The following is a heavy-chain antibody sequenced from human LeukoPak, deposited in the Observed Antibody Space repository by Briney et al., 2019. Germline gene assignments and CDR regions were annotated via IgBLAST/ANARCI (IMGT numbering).Heavy chain of an antibody. V-gene: IGHV3-74*01. D-gene: IGHD2-2*01. J-gene: IGHJ4*02. Sequence: GGSLRLSCAASGFTFSDYWMHWVRQVPGKGLVWVARINADGSITNHADSVKGRFTISKDNAKNTVYLQMNNLRAEDTAVYYCVSFYETYWGRGTLVTVSS. CDR2: INADGSIT. CDR1: GFTFSDYW. CDR3: VSFYETY.